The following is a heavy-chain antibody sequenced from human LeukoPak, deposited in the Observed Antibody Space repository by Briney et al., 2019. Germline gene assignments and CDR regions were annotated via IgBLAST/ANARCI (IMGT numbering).Heavy chain of an antibody. CDR3: ARALGCESLDY. V-gene: IGHV4-4*07. CDR2: INSRGAT. D-gene: IGHD3/OR15-3a*01. CDR1: GGSISSFY. Sequence: SETLSLTCTVSGGSISSFYWNWIRQPAGKGLEWIGRINSRGATNYNPSLKSRLTMSVDMSKNQFSLKLSSVTAADTAVYYCARALGCESLDYWGQGTLVTVSS. J-gene: IGHJ4*02.